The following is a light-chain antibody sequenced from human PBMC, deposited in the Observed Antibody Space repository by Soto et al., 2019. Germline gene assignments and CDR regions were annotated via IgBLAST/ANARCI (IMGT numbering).Light chain of an antibody. J-gene: IGKJ3*01. CDR3: QKYSSVPV. CDR1: QDIRNF. CDR2: AAS. Sequence: DIQMTQSPTSLSASVGDRVTITCRASQDIRNFVAWYQQKPGKAPKLLIYAASTLQSGVPSRLSGSGSGTDLTLTLNSLQPEDFETSSGQKYSSVPVFGPGTKVEI. V-gene: IGKV1-27*01.